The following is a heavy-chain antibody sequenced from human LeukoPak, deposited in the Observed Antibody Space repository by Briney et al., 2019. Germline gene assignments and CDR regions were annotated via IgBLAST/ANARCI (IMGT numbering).Heavy chain of an antibody. Sequence: ASVKVSCKASGYTFTSYSLNWVRQAPGQGLEWMGIINPSGGTTTYAQKFQGRATMTRDTSTSTVYMDLSSLRSEDTAVYYCARELISGDWTWDIWGQGTMVTVSS. D-gene: IGHD2-21*02. CDR3: ARELISGDWTWDI. CDR2: INPSGGTT. CDR1: GYTFTSYS. V-gene: IGHV1-46*01. J-gene: IGHJ3*02.